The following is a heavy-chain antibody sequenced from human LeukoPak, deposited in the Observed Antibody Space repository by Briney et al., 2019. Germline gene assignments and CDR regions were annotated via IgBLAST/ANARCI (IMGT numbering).Heavy chain of an antibody. V-gene: IGHV3-66*01. CDR2: IYPGGNI. D-gene: IGHD6-19*01. Sequence: GGFLRLSCAASGFTVSSTYMSWVRQAPGKGLEWVSVIYPGGNIDFADSVKARFTVSRDNSKNTLYLQMNSLRAEDTAVYYCASSGWTWTLYYFDYWGQGTLVTVSS. CDR3: ASSGWTWTLYYFDY. CDR1: GFTVSSTY. J-gene: IGHJ4*02.